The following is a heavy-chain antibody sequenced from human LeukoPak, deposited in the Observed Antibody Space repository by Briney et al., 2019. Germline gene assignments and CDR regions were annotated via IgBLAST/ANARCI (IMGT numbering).Heavy chain of an antibody. Sequence: PGGSLRLSCAASGFTFSSYAMSWVRQARGKGLEWVSAISGSGGSTYYADSVKGRFTISRDNSKNTLYLQMNSLRAEDTAVYYCAKARPPPPYYYDSSGYYRAPFDYWGQGTLVTVSS. D-gene: IGHD3-22*01. J-gene: IGHJ4*02. CDR3: AKARPPPPYYYDSSGYYRAPFDY. CDR2: ISGSGGST. V-gene: IGHV3-23*01. CDR1: GFTFSSYA.